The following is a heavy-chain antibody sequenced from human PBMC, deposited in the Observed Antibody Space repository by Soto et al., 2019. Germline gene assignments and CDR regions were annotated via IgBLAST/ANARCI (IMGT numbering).Heavy chain of an antibody. J-gene: IGHJ6*03. CDR1: GFTFSSYG. Sequence: GGSLRLSCAASGFTFSSYGMHWVRQAPGKGLEWVAVISYDGSNKYYADSVKGRFTISRDNSKNTLYLQMNSLRAEDTAVYYCAKDSTMVRGRHYYYMDVWGKGTTVTVSS. D-gene: IGHD3-10*01. V-gene: IGHV3-30*18. CDR2: ISYDGSNK. CDR3: AKDSTMVRGRHYYYMDV.